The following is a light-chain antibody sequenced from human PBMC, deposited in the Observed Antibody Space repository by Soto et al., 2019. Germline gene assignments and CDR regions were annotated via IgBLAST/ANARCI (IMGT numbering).Light chain of an antibody. J-gene: IGKJ1*01. V-gene: IGKV3-11*01. CDR3: QQRSNWPWT. CDR1: QSVTKY. Sequence: EVVLTQSPATLSLSPGERATLSCRASQSVTKYLAWYQQKPGQALRLLIYDVSKRATGIPARFSGSGSETDFTLTISSLEPEDFVVYYCQQRSNWPWTFGQGTKVEIK. CDR2: DVS.